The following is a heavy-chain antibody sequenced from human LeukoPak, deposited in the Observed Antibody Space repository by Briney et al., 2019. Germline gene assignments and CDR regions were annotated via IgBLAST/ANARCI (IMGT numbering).Heavy chain of an antibody. J-gene: IGHJ6*03. CDR2: ISRSGGTT. V-gene: IGHV3-23*01. CDR3: AKRGGTESFYYYYYMDV. D-gene: IGHD2-15*01. Sequence: PGGSLRLSCAASGFTFSIYDMTSVRQTPGKGLEWGALISRSGGTTYYADSVKGRFTISRDNSKNPLYLQINSLRGEDTAEYYCAKRGGTESFYYYYYMDVWGKGTTVTVSS. CDR1: GFTFSIYD.